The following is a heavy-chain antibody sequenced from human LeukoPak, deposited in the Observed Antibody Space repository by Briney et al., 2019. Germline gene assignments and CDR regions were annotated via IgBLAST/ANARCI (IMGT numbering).Heavy chain of an antibody. J-gene: IGHJ3*02. V-gene: IGHV4-38-2*01. CDR2: VFHTETT. CDR3: ARGSGGDYDILTGRYIGHAFHI. D-gene: IGHD3-9*01. Sequence: SETLSVICAVSGFSITSGHYWGWIRQPPGKGLEWIGSVFHTETTYYNPSLKSRVTISIDRAKNHFSLNLSSVTAADTALYFCARGSGGDYDILTGRYIGHAFHIWGQGTMLTVSS. CDR1: GFSITSGHY.